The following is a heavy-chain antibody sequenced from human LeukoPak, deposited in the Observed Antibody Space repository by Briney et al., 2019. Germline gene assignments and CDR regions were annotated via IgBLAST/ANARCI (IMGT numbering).Heavy chain of an antibody. Sequence: ASVKVSCKTSGYTFTDYHMHWVRQAPGQGLEWMGWINPNNGDTNYVQKFQGRVTMTRDTSISTAYMELSRLRSDDTAVYYCARIGPEMATTHWGQGTLVTVSS. CDR2: INPNNGDT. CDR3: ARIGPEMATTH. V-gene: IGHV1-2*02. CDR1: GYTFTDYH. D-gene: IGHD5-24*01. J-gene: IGHJ4*02.